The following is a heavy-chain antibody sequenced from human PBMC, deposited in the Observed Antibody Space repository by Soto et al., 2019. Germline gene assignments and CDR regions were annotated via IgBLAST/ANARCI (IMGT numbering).Heavy chain of an antibody. CDR2: IKSKTDGGTT. D-gene: IGHD5-12*01. CDR3: AKDRHSGYELDLDAFDI. V-gene: IGHV3-15*07. Sequence: GGSLRLSCAASGFTFSNAWINWVRQAPGKGLEWVGRIKSKTDGGTTDYAAPVKGRFAISRDDSNNMVYLQMNSLKIEDTAVYFCAKDRHSGYELDLDAFDIWGQGTMVTVSS. J-gene: IGHJ3*02. CDR1: GFTFSNAW.